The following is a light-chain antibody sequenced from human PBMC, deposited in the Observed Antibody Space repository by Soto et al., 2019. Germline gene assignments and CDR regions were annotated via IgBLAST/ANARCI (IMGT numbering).Light chain of an antibody. V-gene: IGKV1-33*01. J-gene: IGKJ3*01. CDR2: DAS. CDR3: QQRFT. CDR1: QDISNY. Sequence: DIQMTQSPSSLSASVGDRVTITCQASQDISNYLNWYQQKPGKAPKLLIYDASNLETGVPSRFSGSGSGTDFTFTISSLQAEDIATYYCQQRFTFGPGTKVDIK.